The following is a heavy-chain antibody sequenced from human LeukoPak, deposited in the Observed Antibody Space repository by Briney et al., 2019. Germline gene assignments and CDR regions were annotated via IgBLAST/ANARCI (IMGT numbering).Heavy chain of an antibody. V-gene: IGHV1-18*01. Sequence: ASVKVSCKASGYTFTSYGISWVRQAPGQGLEWMGWISAYNGNTNYAQKLQGRVTMTTDTSTSTAYMELRSLRSDDTAVYYCARERGGYCSSTSCYIDYWGQGTLVTVSS. CDR2: ISAYNGNT. D-gene: IGHD2-2*02. CDR3: ARERGGYCSSTSCYIDY. J-gene: IGHJ4*02. CDR1: GYTFTSYG.